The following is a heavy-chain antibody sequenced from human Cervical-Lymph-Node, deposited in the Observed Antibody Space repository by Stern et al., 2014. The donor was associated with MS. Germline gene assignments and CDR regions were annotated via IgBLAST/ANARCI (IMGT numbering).Heavy chain of an antibody. CDR2: IYYSGTT. CDR3: ARATDL. Sequence: QVQLQESGPGLLRPSETLSLTCTVSGASITSYYWSWIRQPPGKGLEWIGYIYYSGTTNYNASLKGRDAISIDTSKTQFSLRLSSVTAADTAVYYCARATDLWGQGTLVTVSS. CDR1: GASITSYY. J-gene: IGHJ5*02. V-gene: IGHV4-59*01.